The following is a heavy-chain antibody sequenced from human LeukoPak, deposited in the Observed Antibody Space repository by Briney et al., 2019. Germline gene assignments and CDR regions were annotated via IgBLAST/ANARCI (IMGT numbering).Heavy chain of an antibody. V-gene: IGHV3-23*01. CDR2: ISGSGGST. CDR3: ANVGVTDTYFDY. J-gene: IGHJ4*02. D-gene: IGHD2-21*02. CDR1: GLTFSSYA. Sequence: GGSLRLSCAASGLTFSSYAMSWVRQAPGKGLEWVSAISGSGGSTYYADSVKGRFTISRDNSKDTLYLQMNSLRAEDAAVYYCANVGVTDTYFDYWGQGTLVTVSS.